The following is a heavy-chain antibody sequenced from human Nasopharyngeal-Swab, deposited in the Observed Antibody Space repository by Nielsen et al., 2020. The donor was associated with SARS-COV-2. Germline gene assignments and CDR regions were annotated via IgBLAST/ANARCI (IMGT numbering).Heavy chain of an antibody. Sequence: GESLKISCAASGSTFSSYSMNWVRQAPGKGLEWVSYISSSSSTIYYADSVKGRFTISRDNAKNSLYLQMNSLRAEDTAVYYCARGMWFRELSTTFYYYGMDVWGQGTTVTVSS. CDR1: GSTFSSYS. CDR2: ISSSSSTI. J-gene: IGHJ6*02. CDR3: ARGMWFRELSTTFYYYGMDV. D-gene: IGHD3-10*01. V-gene: IGHV3-48*04.